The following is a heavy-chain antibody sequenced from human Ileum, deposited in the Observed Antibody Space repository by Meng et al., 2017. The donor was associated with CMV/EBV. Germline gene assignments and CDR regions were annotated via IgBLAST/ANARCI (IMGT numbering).Heavy chain of an antibody. CDR2: INHSGST. D-gene: IGHD3-10*01. Sequence: SETLSLTCAVYGGSFSGYYWSWIRQPPGKGLEWIGEINHSGSTNYNPSLKSRVTISVDTSKNQFSLKLSSVTAADTAVYYCARGGRFGELPPDYWGQGTLVTVSS. V-gene: IGHV4-34*01. CDR3: ARGGRFGELPPDY. J-gene: IGHJ4*02. CDR1: GGSFSGYY.